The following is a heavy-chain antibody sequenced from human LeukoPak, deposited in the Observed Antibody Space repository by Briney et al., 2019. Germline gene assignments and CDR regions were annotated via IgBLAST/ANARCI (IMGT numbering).Heavy chain of an antibody. J-gene: IGHJ4*02. D-gene: IGHD2-2*01. CDR2: INYSGST. CDR1: GGSISSSSYY. CDR3: ARHAEAGTTSCPLDY. Sequence: PSVTLSLTCTVSGGSISSSSYYWGWIRQPPGKGLEWIGSINYSGSTYHNPSLKSRVTISVDTSKNQFSLKVSSVTAADTAAYYCARHAEAGTTSCPLDYWGQGTLVTVSS. V-gene: IGHV4-39*01.